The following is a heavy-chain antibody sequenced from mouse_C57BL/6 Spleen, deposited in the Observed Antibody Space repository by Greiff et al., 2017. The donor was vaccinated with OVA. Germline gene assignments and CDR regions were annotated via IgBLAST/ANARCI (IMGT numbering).Heavy chain of an antibody. CDR3: ARPGSSPWFAY. J-gene: IGHJ3*01. D-gene: IGHD1-1*01. CDR2: IHPNSGST. V-gene: IGHV1-64*01. CDR1: GYTFTSYW. Sequence: VQLQQPGPELVKPGASVKLSCKASGYTFTSYWMHWVKQRPGQGLEWIGMIHPNSGSTNYNEKFKSKATLTVDKSSSTAYMQLSSLTSEDSAVYYCARPGSSPWFAYWGQGTLVTVSA.